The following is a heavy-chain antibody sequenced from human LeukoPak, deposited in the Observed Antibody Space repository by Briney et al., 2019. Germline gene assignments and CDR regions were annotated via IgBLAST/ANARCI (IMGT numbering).Heavy chain of an antibody. J-gene: IGHJ4*02. D-gene: IGHD3-22*01. CDR2: ISGSGGST. V-gene: IGHV3-23*01. CDR3: AKDTPYYYDSSGYEY. CDR1: GFTFSSYA. Sequence: PGGSLRLSCAASGFTFSSYAMSRVRQAPGKGLEWVSAISGSGGSTYYADSVKGRFTISRDNSKNTLYLQMNSLRAEDTAVYYCAKDTPYYYDSSGYEYWGQGTLVTVSS.